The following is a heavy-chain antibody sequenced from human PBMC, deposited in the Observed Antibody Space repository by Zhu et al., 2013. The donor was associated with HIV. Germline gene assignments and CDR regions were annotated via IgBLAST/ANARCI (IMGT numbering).Heavy chain of an antibody. CDR1: GGSISGGDYY. J-gene: IGHJ5*02. CDR2: IYYSGTT. V-gene: IGHV4-30-4*01. D-gene: IGHD3-22*01. Sequence: QVQLQESGPGLVKPSQTLSLTCSVSGGSISGGDYYWSWIRQPPGKGLEWIGYIYYSGTTFYNPSLESRVTISLDTSKTQFSLKLNSVTAADTAVYYCARERMHYYDSGGFPRLINWFDPWARESWSPPPQ. CDR3: ARERMHYYDSGGFPRLINWFDP.